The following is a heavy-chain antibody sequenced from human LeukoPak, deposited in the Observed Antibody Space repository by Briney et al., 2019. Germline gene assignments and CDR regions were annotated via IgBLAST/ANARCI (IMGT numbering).Heavy chain of an antibody. V-gene: IGHV5-51*01. J-gene: IGHJ4*02. CDR3: ARDYTRSSPFDY. Sequence: GESLKISCKGSGYSFTSYWIGWVRQMPGKGLEWMGTVYPGGSDARYSPSFQGQVTISADKSISTAYLQWSSLKASDTAIYYCARDYTRSSPFDYWGQGTLVTVSS. D-gene: IGHD2-2*02. CDR1: GYSFTSYW. CDR2: VYPGGSDA.